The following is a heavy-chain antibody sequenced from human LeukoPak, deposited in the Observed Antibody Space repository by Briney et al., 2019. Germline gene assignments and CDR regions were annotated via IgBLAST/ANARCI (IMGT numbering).Heavy chain of an antibody. CDR2: IYYSGST. CDR1: GGSISSYY. J-gene: IGHJ4*02. Sequence: SETLSLTCTVSGGSISSYYWSWIRQPPGKGLEWIGYIYYSGSTNYNPSLKSRVTMSVDASKNQFSLKLSSVTAADTAVYYCARLSTVTTSFDYWGQGTLVTVSS. V-gene: IGHV4-59*12. D-gene: IGHD4-17*01. CDR3: ARLSTVTTSFDY.